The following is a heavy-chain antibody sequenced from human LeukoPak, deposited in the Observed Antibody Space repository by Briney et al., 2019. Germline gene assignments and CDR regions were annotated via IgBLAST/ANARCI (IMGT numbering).Heavy chain of an antibody. Sequence: SETLSLTCAVYGGSFSGSYWSWIRQPPEKGLEWIGEINHSGSTNYNPSLKSRVTISVDTSKNQFSLKLSSVTAADTAVYYCACRSLRAYYYGSRYAFDIWGQGTMVTVSS. V-gene: IGHV4-34*01. D-gene: IGHD3-10*01. CDR1: GGSFSGSY. CDR2: INHSGST. CDR3: ACRSLRAYYYGSRYAFDI. J-gene: IGHJ3*02.